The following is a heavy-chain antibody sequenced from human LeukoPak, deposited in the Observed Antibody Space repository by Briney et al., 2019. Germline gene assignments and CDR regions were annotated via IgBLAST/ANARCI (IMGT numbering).Heavy chain of an antibody. Sequence: PSETLSLTCTVSGGSISSHYWSWIRQPPGKGLEWIGYVSDSGSTNYNPSRKSRVTVSVDTSKDQFSLKLTSVTAADTAVYYCARTGSSWPLYYYYYMDVWGKGTTVTVSS. CDR1: GGSISSHY. CDR3: ARTGSSWPLYYYYYMDV. D-gene: IGHD6-13*01. J-gene: IGHJ6*03. CDR2: VSDSGST. V-gene: IGHV4-59*11.